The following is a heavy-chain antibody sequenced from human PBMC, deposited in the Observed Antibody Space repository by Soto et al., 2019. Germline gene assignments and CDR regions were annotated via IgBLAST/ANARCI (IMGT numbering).Heavy chain of an antibody. CDR2: ISDDGTKK. CDR3: AGERESSSWCLSGFDY. CDR1: GLTFRRNT. Sequence: QVQLVESGGGVVQPGGSLRLSCEASGLTFRRNTMHWFRQVPGKGLEWVAVISDDGTKKFYVESVKGRFSVSRDKSRNTMYLQMNSLREDETAVYFCAGERESSSWCLSGFDYWGQGTLVTVSS. V-gene: IGHV3-30-3*01. J-gene: IGHJ4*02. D-gene: IGHD6-13*01.